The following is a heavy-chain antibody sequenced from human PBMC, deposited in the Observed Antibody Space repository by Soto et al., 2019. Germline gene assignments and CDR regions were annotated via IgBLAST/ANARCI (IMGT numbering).Heavy chain of an antibody. V-gene: IGHV4-38-2*01. D-gene: IGHD2-21*01. Sequence: SETLSLTCAVSGYSISSGFYWGWIRQPPGKGLEWIGSIFHSGNTYYNPSLKSRVTISVDTSKNQFSLRLSSVTAADTAVYFCAGQGTVVTTSQGYWGHGSLVSVSS. J-gene: IGHJ4*01. CDR1: GYSISSGFY. CDR2: IFHSGNT. CDR3: AGQGTVVTTSQGY.